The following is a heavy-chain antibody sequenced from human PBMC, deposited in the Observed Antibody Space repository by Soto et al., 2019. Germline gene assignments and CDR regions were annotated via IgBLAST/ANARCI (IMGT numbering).Heavy chain of an antibody. V-gene: IGHV3-33*01. Sequence: QVQLVESGGGVVQPGRSLRLSCAASGFTCSSYGMHWVRQAPGKGLEWVAVIWYDGSNKYYADSVKGRFAISRDNSKNTLYLQMNSLRAEDTAVYYCARDPTHANHYYYGMDVWGQGTTVTVSS. CDR1: GFTCSSYG. CDR2: IWYDGSNK. CDR3: ARDPTHANHYYYGMDV. D-gene: IGHD2-15*01. J-gene: IGHJ6*02.